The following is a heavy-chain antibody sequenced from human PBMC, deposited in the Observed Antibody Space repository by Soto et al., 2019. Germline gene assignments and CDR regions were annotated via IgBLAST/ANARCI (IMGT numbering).Heavy chain of an antibody. Sequence: GGSLRLSCEASGFNFKKFAMGWVRQAPGEGLEWVAGISCCGGSTSYADSVKGRFSLAGDDSKSTLSLHLNSLRFEDTARYFCAKADGEQWLIPHLDNWGQGTLVTVSS. V-gene: IGHV3-23*01. CDR2: ISCCGGST. J-gene: IGHJ4*02. CDR3: AKADGEQWLIPHLDN. D-gene: IGHD6-19*01. CDR1: GFNFKKFA.